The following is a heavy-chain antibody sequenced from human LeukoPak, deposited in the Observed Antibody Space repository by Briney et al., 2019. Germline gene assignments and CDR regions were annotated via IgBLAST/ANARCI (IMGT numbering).Heavy chain of an antibody. CDR2: VFTTGTI. CDR3: ARDDSSGGYFDY. CDR1: GGSISNFY. Sequence: SETLSLTCTVSGGSISNFYWSWIRQPAGKGLEWIGRVFTTGTINYNPSLKSRVTMSVDTSKNQFSLKLSSVTAADTAVYYCARDDSSGGYFDYWGQGTLVTVSS. V-gene: IGHV4-4*07. J-gene: IGHJ4*02. D-gene: IGHD6-25*01.